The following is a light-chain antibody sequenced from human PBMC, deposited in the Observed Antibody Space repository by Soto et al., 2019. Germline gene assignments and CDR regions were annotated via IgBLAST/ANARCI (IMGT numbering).Light chain of an antibody. V-gene: IGLV2-14*01. J-gene: IGLJ1*01. Sequence: QSALTQPASVSGSPGQSIAISCTGTSSDVGGYSYVSWYQQQPGKAPKLVISDVSNRPSGVSDRFSGSKSGNTASLTISGLQPEAGAVYYCPSYTPTTPYAFEPGTRVTV. CDR3: PSYTPTTPYA. CDR2: DVS. CDR1: SSDVGGYSY.